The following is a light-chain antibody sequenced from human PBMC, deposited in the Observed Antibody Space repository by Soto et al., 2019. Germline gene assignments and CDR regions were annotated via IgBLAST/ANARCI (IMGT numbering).Light chain of an antibody. J-gene: IGLJ3*02. CDR2: EVS. Sequence: QSVLTQPASVSGSPGQSITISCTGTSSDVGGYNYVSWYQQHPGKAPKLMIYEVSNRPSGASNRFSGSKSGNTASLTISGLQAEDEADYYGSSYTSSSYWVFGGGTKVTVL. V-gene: IGLV2-14*01. CDR1: SSDVGGYNY. CDR3: SSYTSSSYWV.